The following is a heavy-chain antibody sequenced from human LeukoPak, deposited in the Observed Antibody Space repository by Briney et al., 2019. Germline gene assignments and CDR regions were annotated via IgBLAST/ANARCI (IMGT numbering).Heavy chain of an antibody. CDR1: GFTFSSYA. CDR2: ISSSGSTI. D-gene: IGHD1-26*01. J-gene: IGHJ4*02. V-gene: IGHV3-48*04. CDR3: ARSFIVGATTVDY. Sequence: GGSLRLSCAASGFTFSSYAMSWVRQAPGKGLEWVSYISSSGSTIYYADSVKGRFTISRDNAKNSLYLQMNSLRAEDTAVHYCARSFIVGATTVDYWGQGTLVTVSS.